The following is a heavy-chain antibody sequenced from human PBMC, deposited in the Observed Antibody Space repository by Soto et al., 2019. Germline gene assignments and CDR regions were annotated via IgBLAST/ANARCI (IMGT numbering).Heavy chain of an antibody. CDR1: GGSISSSSYY. Sequence: QLQLQESGPGLVKPSETLSLTCTVSGGSISSSSYYWGWIRQSPGKGLEWIGSIYYSGRTYYNPSLKSRGTIPVDTAKNQFSLKLSSVTAADTAVYYCAREISSGCPHDYWGQGTLVTVSS. V-gene: IGHV4-39*01. CDR2: IYYSGRT. D-gene: IGHD6-19*01. CDR3: AREISSGCPHDY. J-gene: IGHJ4*02.